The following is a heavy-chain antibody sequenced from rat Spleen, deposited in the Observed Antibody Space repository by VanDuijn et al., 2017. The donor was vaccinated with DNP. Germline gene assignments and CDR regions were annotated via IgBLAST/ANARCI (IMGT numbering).Heavy chain of an antibody. V-gene: IGHV3-3*01. D-gene: IGHD5-1*01. J-gene: IGHJ2*01. Sequence: EVQLQESGPGLVKPSQSLSLTCSVTGYSITSNYWGWIRKFPGNDLEWMGYIDNAGSTNYNPSLKSRFSITRDTSKNQFFLQVNSVRNEDTATYYCAIQLGVFDYWGQGVMVIISS. CDR1: GYSITSNY. CDR3: AIQLGVFDY. CDR2: IDNAGST.